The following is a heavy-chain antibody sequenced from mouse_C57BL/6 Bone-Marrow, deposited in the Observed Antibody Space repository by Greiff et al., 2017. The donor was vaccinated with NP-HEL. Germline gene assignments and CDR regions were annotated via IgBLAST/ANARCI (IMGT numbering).Heavy chain of an antibody. CDR2: ISSGGSYT. Sequence: EVQGVESGGDLVKPGGSLKLSCAASGFTFSSYGMSWVRQTPDKRLEWVATISSGGSYTYYPDSGKGRFTISRDNAKNTLYLQMSSLKSEDTAMYYCARNWDGGFAYWGQGTLVTVSA. D-gene: IGHD4-1*01. CDR1: GFTFSSYG. V-gene: IGHV5-6*01. J-gene: IGHJ3*01. CDR3: ARNWDGGFAY.